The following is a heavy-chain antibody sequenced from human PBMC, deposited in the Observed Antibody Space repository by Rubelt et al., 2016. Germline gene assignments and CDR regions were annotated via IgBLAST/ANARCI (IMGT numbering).Heavy chain of an antibody. V-gene: IGHV1-18*01. J-gene: IGHJ4*02. D-gene: IGHD1-26*01. Sequence: QVQLVQSGAEVKKPGASVKVSCKASGYTFTSYGISWVRQAPGQGLEWMGRISAYNGNTNYGRKAQGRGTMTTGTATSTADMGLRSLRSDDTAVYYWARDPSSWSPDPIDYWGQGTLVTVSS. CDR1: GYTFTSYG. CDR3: ARDPSSWSPDPIDY. CDR2: ISAYNGNT.